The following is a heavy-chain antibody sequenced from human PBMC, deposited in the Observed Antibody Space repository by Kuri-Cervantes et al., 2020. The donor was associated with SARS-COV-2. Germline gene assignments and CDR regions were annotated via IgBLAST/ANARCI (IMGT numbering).Heavy chain of an antibody. V-gene: IGHV3-53*01. CDR2: IYSGGTT. Sequence: GESLKISCAASGFTVSSNYMSWVRQAPGKGLEWFSVIYSGGTTYYADSVKGRFTISRDTSKSTLYLQMNSVKAEDSAMYYCARGGSYDDSNGLDWPFDLWGRGTLVTVSS. CDR1: GFTVSSNY. D-gene: IGHD3-22*01. J-gene: IGHJ2*01. CDR3: ARGGSYDDSNGLDWPFDL.